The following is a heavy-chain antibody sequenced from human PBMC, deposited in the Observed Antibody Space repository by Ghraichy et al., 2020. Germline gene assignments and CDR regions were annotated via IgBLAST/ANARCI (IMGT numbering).Heavy chain of an antibody. CDR3: ARVISTGLDV. J-gene: IGHJ6*02. Sequence: GGSLRLSCAASGFTFSDHYMDWVRQAPGKGLEWVGRIRNKANTYTTEYAASVQGRFTISRDDSKNSLYLQMNSLKTEDTAVYYCARVISTGLDVWGQGATVTVSS. CDR1: GFTFSDHY. CDR2: IRNKANTYTT. V-gene: IGHV3-72*01.